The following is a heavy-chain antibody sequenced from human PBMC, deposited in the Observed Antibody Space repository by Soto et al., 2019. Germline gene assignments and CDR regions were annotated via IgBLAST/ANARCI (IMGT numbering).Heavy chain of an antibody. D-gene: IGHD3-22*01. CDR1: GGSLSSYY. Sequence: SETLSLTCTVSGGSLSSYYWTWIRQPPGKGLEWIGYVYYSGNTNYNPSLKSRVTISVDTSKNQFSLKLGSVTAADTAVYYCARANYFESSGPFDYWGPGTLVTVSS. CDR2: VYYSGNT. CDR3: ARANYFESSGPFDY. V-gene: IGHV4-59*01. J-gene: IGHJ4*02.